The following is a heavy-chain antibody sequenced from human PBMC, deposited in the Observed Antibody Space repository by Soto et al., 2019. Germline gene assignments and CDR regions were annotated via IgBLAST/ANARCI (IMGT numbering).Heavy chain of an antibody. CDR1: GGSITSGGYY. CDR3: AVSRDGYSMDV. V-gene: IGHV4-31*01. CDR2: IYYRGST. D-gene: IGHD2-2*01. J-gene: IGHJ6*02. Sequence: QVQLQESGPGLVKLSQTLSFTCTVSGGSITSGGYYWSWIRHPPGKGLEWMGYIYYRGSTSNNPSLKSLVTISLDTSKDQFSLKLSSVTAADTAVYYCAVSRDGYSMDVWGQGTTVTVSS.